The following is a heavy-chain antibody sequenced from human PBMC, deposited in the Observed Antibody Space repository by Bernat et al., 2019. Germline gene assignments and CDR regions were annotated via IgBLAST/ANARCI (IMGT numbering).Heavy chain of an antibody. CDR2: INHSGST. D-gene: IGHD4-17*01. J-gene: IGHJ4*02. CDR3: ARADNGDYGGHFDN. V-gene: IGHV4-34*01. CDR1: GGSFSGYY. Sequence: QVQLQQWGAGLLKPSETLSLTCAVYGGSFSGYYWCWFRQPPGKGLEWIGEINHSGSTNYNPYLKSRVTISVDTSKNQFSLKLSSVTAADTAVYYCARADNGDYGGHFDNWGKGTLVTDSS.